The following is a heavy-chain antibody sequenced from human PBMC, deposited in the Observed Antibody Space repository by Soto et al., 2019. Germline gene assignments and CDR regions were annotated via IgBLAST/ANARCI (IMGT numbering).Heavy chain of an antibody. Sequence: ASVKVSCKASGYTFNNYDIHWVRQAPGHGLEWMGWMNPNSGNTGYAHNFRGRVTMTQNTAIGTAYLALSSLRSDDTATYYCTRAYGAETFDFWGQGTRVTVSS. J-gene: IGHJ5*01. CDR2: MNPNSGNT. V-gene: IGHV1-8*02. CDR1: GYTFNNYD. CDR3: TRAYGAETFDF. D-gene: IGHD3-10*01.